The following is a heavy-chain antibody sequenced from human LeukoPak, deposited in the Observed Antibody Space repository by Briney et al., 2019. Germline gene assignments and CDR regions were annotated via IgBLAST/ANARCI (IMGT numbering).Heavy chain of an antibody. D-gene: IGHD1-26*01. CDR3: ARAGIVGATTGPYNWFDP. J-gene: IGHJ5*02. CDR1: GYTFTSYY. CDR2: INPSGGST. Sequence: ASVKVSCKASGYTFTSYYMHWVRQAPGQGLEWMGIINPSGGSTSYAQKFQGRVTMTRDMSTSTVYMELSSLRSEDTAVYYCARAGIVGATTGPYNWFDPWGQGTLVTVSS. V-gene: IGHV1-46*01.